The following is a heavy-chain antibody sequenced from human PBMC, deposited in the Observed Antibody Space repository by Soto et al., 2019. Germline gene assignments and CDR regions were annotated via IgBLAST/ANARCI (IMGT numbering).Heavy chain of an antibody. CDR2: ISGNGRSI. CDR3: VIQRSRGVLHFGY. CDR1: GFAFSSYA. V-gene: IGHV3-23*01. Sequence: PGGSLRLSCVASGFAFSSYAMNWVRQTPGKGLEWVASISGNGRSIYYAQSVKGRSTIYRDNTRYTLYLKLVSPRGAAMAFYFCVIQRSRGVLHFGYWGQGTLVTVSS. D-gene: IGHD1-1*01. J-gene: IGHJ4*02.